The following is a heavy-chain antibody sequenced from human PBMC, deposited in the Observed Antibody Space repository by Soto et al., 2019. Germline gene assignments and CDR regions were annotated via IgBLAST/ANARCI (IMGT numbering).Heavy chain of an antibody. CDR2: IIPIFGTA. J-gene: IGHJ6*02. CDR1: GGTFSSYA. CDR3: ARGPRYYGSGSAIYYYYGMDV. Sequence: SVKVSCKASGGTFSSYAISWVRQAPGQGLEWMGGIIPIFGTANYAQKFQGRVTITADESTSTAYMELSSLRSEDTAVYYCARGPRYYGSGSAIYYYYGMDVWGQGPTVTVSS. D-gene: IGHD3-10*01. V-gene: IGHV1-69*13.